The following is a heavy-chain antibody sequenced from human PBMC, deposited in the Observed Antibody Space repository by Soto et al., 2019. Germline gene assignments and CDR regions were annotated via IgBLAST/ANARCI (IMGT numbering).Heavy chain of an antibody. Sequence: PGGSLRLSCAASGFTFSSYAMSWVRQAPGKGLEWVSAISGSGGSTYYADSVKGRFTISRDNSKNTLYLQMNSLRAEDTAVYYCAKDKALPPSDIVATIRGDYFDYWGQGTLVTVSS. CDR1: GFTFSSYA. CDR2: ISGSGGST. J-gene: IGHJ4*02. V-gene: IGHV3-23*01. CDR3: AKDKALPPSDIVATIRGDYFDY. D-gene: IGHD5-12*01.